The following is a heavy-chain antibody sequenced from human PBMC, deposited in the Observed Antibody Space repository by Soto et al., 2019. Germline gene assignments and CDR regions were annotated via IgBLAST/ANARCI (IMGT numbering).Heavy chain of an antibody. CDR3: ARTPYYYDSSGYDY. J-gene: IGHJ4*02. CDR1: GFSLSTSGMR. D-gene: IGHD3-22*01. Sequence: SGPTLVNPTQTLTPTCTFSGFSLSTSGMRVSWIRQPPGKALEWLARIDWDDDKFYSTSLKTRLTISKDTSKNQVVLTMTNMDPVDTATYYCARTPYYYDSSGYDYWGQGTLVTVSS. CDR2: IDWDDDK. V-gene: IGHV2-70*04.